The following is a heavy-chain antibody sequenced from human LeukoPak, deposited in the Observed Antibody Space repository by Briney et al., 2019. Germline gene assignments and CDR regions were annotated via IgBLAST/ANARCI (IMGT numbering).Heavy chain of an antibody. CDR1: GYIFTNYW. CDR2: IYPGDSDT. J-gene: IGHJ6*03. Sequence: GESLQISCKGSGYIFTNYWIGWVRQLPGKGLEWMGIIYPGDSDTRYSPSFQGQVTISADKSISTAYLQWSSLKASDTAMYYCARKRGYSGYDSSYYYYYMDVWGKGTTVTVSS. V-gene: IGHV5-51*01. CDR3: ARKRGYSGYDSSYYYYYMDV. D-gene: IGHD5-12*01.